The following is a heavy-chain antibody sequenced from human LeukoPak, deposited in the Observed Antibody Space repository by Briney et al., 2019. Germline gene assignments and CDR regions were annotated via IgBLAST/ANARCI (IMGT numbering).Heavy chain of an antibody. CDR3: ARAPIYCSGGSCYAFDI. CDR1: GFTFSSYS. V-gene: IGHV3-74*01. CDR2: INSDGSST. D-gene: IGHD2-15*01. Sequence: GGSLRLSCAASGFTFSSYSMNWVRQAPGKGLVWVSRINSDGSSTSYADSVKGRFTISRDNAKNLLYLQMNSLRAEDTAVYYCARAPIYCSGGSCYAFDIWGQGTMVTVSS. J-gene: IGHJ3*02.